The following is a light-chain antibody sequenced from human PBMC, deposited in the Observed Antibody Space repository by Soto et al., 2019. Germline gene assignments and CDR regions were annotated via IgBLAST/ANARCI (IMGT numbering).Light chain of an antibody. V-gene: IGLV2-14*03. J-gene: IGLJ1*01. CDR3: SSATSSSTYL. Sequence: QSVLTQPASVSGSPGQSITISCTGTSSDVGAYNSVSWYQQHPDKAPKLIIFSVTSRTSGLSDRFSGSKSDNTASLTISGLRTEDEADYYCSSATSSSTYLFGTGTKRTVL. CDR1: SSDVGAYNS. CDR2: SVT.